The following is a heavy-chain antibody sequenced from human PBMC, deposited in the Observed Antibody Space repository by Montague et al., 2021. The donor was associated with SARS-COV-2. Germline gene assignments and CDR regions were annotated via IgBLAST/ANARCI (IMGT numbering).Heavy chain of an antibody. CDR1: GFSLSTSGMC. J-gene: IGHJ6*02. Sequence: PALVTPTQTLTLTCTFSGFSLSTSGMCVSWIRQPPGKALEWLALIDWDDDKYYSTSLKTRLTISKDTSKNQVVLTMTNMDPVDTATYYRSRVTTVTYPYYYYYGMDVWGQGTTVTVSS. CDR2: IDWDDDK. D-gene: IGHD4-11*01. V-gene: IGHV2-70*01. CDR3: SRVTTVTYPYYYYYGMDV.